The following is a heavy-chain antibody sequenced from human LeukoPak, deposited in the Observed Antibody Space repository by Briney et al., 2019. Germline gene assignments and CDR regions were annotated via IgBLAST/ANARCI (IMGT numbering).Heavy chain of an antibody. J-gene: IGHJ6*02. CDR1: GGTFSSYA. Sequence: ASVKVSCKASGGTFSSYAISWVRQAPGQGLEWMGRINPNSGDTNYAQKFQGRVTMTRDTSINIAYVELSRLRSDDTAVYFCARDLSRSSSGLLGYYFFSGMGVWGQGTTVTVSS. D-gene: IGHD6-6*01. CDR3: ARDLSRSSSGLLGYYFFSGMGV. CDR2: INPNSGDT. V-gene: IGHV1-2*06.